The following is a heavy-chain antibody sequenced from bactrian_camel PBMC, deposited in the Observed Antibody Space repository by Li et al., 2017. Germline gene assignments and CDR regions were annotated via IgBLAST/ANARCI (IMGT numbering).Heavy chain of an antibody. J-gene: IGHJ4*01. CDR2: IDPTGVT. Sequence: HVQLVESGGGSVQAGGSLTLSCTAPPGSAYDKYCMGWFRQSPGKEREGVATIDPTGVTHYAESVKDRFTISRDHAKNTVYLQMNALKPEDTDMYYCAADVMVGRDACEVTGIISLTFFGAQGQGTQVTV. CDR1: GSAYDKYC. V-gene: IGHV3S1*01. D-gene: IGHD6*01.